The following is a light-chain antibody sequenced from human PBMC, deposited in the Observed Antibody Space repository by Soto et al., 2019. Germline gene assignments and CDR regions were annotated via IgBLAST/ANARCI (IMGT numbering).Light chain of an antibody. CDR2: ATS. CDR1: QSVSSSS. J-gene: IGKJ1*01. CDR3: QQYGRSPLT. Sequence: EIVLTQSPDTLSLSPGERATVYCRASQSVSSSSVAWYQQKPGQAPRVIIYATSYRATDIPVRFSAGGAGTDFTLTISRLEPEDFAVYYCQQYGRSPLTFGQGTKVDI. V-gene: IGKV3-20*01.